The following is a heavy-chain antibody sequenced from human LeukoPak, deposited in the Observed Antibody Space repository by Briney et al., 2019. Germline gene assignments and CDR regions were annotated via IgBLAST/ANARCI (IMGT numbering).Heavy chain of an antibody. CDR3: ARDRGYSSFDY. Sequence: GSLRLSCEASAFTFSSYWMSWVRQAQGKGLEWVANIKEDGSEINYVDSVKGRFTISRDNAKNSLFLQMNSLRVEDTAVYYCARDRGYSSFDYWGQGTLVTVSS. CDR2: IKEDGSEI. D-gene: IGHD4-23*01. J-gene: IGHJ4*02. V-gene: IGHV3-7*01. CDR1: AFTFSSYW.